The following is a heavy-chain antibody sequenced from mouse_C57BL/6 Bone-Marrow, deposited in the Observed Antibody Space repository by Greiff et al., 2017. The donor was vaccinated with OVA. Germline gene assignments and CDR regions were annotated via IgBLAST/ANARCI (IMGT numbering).Heavy chain of an antibody. CDR3: ARSGATVVATGDY. J-gene: IGHJ2*01. D-gene: IGHD1-1*01. CDR2: IHPNSGST. V-gene: IGHV1-64*01. CDR1: GYTFTSYW. Sequence: QVQLQQPGAELVKPGASVKLSCKASGYTFTSYWMHWVKQRPGQGLEWIGMIHPNSGSTNYNEKFNSKATLTVDKSSSTAYMQLSILTSEATAVYYSARSGATVVATGDYWGRGTTLTVSS.